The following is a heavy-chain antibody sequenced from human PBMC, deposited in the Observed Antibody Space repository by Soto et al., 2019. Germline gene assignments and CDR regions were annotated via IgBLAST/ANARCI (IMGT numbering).Heavy chain of an antibody. CDR2: ISSSSSYI. J-gene: IGHJ4*02. CDR3: ATPVISIVLPITEDN. CDR1: GFTFSRYS. Sequence: PGGSLRLSCAASGFTFSRYSMNWVRQAPGKGLEWVSSISSSSSYIYYADSVRGRFTISRDNAKNSLYLQMNSLRAEDTAVYYCATPVISIVLPITEDNWGQGTLVTVSS. V-gene: IGHV3-21*01. D-gene: IGHD3-22*01.